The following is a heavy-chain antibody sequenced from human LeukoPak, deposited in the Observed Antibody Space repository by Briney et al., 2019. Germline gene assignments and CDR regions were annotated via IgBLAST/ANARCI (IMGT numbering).Heavy chain of an antibody. V-gene: IGHV1-8*01. D-gene: IGHD3-22*01. J-gene: IGHJ4*02. CDR1: GYTFTSYD. Sequence: GASVKVSCKASGYTFTSYDINWVRQATGQGLEWMGWMNPNSGNTGYAQKLQGRVTMTTDTSTSTAYMELSSLRSEDTAVYYCARGSNYYDSSGYSPPFDYWGQGTLVTVSS. CDR3: ARGSNYYDSSGYSPPFDY. CDR2: MNPNSGNT.